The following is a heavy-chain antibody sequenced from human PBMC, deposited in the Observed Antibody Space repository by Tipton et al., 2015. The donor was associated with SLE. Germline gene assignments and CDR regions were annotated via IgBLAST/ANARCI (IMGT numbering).Heavy chain of an antibody. CDR2: IYYSGST. V-gene: IGHV4-39*07. CDR1: GGSISSSSYY. Sequence: TLSLTCTVSGGSISSSSYYWGWIRQPPGKGLEWIGSIYYSGSTYYNPSLKSRVTISVDTSKNQFSLKLSSVTAADTAVYYCARGGYKNLSFDYWGQGTLVTVSS. J-gene: IGHJ4*02. D-gene: IGHD5-12*01. CDR3: ARGGYKNLSFDY.